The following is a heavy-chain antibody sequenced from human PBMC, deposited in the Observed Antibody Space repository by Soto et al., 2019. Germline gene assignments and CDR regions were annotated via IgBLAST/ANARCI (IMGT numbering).Heavy chain of an antibody. CDR3: AKPLQLGPGYYYGMDG. J-gene: IGHJ6*02. Sequence: PGGSLRLSCAASGFNFSSYAMTWVRQAPGKGLEWVSAIRVGGGSTYYADSVKGRFTIXRNNSKNTMSLQMSSLRAEDTAVYYCAKPLQLGPGYYYGMDGWGHGTTVTVSS. CDR1: GFNFSSYA. D-gene: IGHD1-1*01. CDR2: IRVGGGST. V-gene: IGHV3-23*01.